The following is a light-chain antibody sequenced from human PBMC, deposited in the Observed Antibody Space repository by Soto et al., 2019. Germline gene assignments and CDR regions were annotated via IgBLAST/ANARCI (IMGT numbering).Light chain of an antibody. V-gene: IGKV3D-7*01. Sequence: PVERVTLSCRASQSVSSNYLIWFQQKPGQAPRLLICGAFTRATGIPARFSGSGSGTDFTLTISSLQPEDFAVYDCQQDYNSPPTFGQGTKVDIK. CDR1: QSVSSNY. CDR3: QQDYNSPPT. J-gene: IGKJ1*01. CDR2: GAF.